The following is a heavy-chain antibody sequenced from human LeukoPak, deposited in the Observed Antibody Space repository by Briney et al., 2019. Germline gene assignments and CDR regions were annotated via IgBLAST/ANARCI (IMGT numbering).Heavy chain of an antibody. Sequence: GGSLRLSCAASGFIFSSYSMNWVRQAPGKGLEWVSSISSSSSYIYYADSVRGRFTISRDNAKNSLYLQMNSLRAEDTAVYSCARGADGVSSNSRGWFDPWGQGTLVTVSS. CDR3: ARGADGVSSNSRGWFDP. J-gene: IGHJ5*02. V-gene: IGHV3-21*01. D-gene: IGHD2-15*01. CDR1: GFIFSSYS. CDR2: ISSSSSYI.